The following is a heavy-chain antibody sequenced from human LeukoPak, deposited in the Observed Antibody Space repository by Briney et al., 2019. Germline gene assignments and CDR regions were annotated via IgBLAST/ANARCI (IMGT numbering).Heavy chain of an antibody. D-gene: IGHD6-13*01. CDR1: GYTFTGYY. J-gene: IGHJ4*02. CDR3: ARAKAKGYSSSWYGGFDY. Sequence: GASVKVSCKASGYTFTGYYMHWVRQAPGQGLEWMGWINPNSGGTNYAQKFQGRVTMTRDTSISTAYMELSRLRSDDTAVYYCARAKAKGYSSSWYGGFDYWRQGTLVTVSS. CDR2: INPNSGGT. V-gene: IGHV1-2*02.